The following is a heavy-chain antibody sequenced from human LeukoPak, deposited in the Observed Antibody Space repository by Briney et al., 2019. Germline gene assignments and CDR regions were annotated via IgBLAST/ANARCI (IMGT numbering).Heavy chain of an antibody. J-gene: IGHJ4*02. CDR2: INPNSGGT. CDR1: GYTFTGYY. V-gene: IGHV1-2*02. Sequence: GASVKVSCKASGYTFTGYYMHWVRQAPGQGLEWMGWINPNSGGTNYAQKFQGRVTMTRDTSISTAYMELSRLRSDDTAVYYCARELWYDSSGYYYGYWGQGTLVTVSS. D-gene: IGHD3-22*01. CDR3: ARELWYDSSGYYYGY.